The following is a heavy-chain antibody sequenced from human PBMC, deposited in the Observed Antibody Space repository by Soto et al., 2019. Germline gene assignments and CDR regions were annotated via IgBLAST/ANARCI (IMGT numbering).Heavy chain of an antibody. CDR1: GGTFSSYT. J-gene: IGHJ4*02. Sequence: QVQLVQSGAEVKKPGSSVKVSCKASGGTFSSYTISWVRQAPGQGLEWIGRIIPMLGITNYAQKFQGRVTITADKSTSTAYMELSSLRSEDTAVYYCARDEGSGYDSDYWGQGTLVTVSS. CDR2: IIPMLGIT. V-gene: IGHV1-69*08. CDR3: ARDEGSGYDSDY. D-gene: IGHD5-12*01.